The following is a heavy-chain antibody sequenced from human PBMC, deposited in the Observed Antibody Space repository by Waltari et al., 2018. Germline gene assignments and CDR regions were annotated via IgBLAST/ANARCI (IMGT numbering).Heavy chain of an antibody. CDR1: GFTVSGTY. D-gene: IGHD2-15*01. CDR2: SYSHGTT. V-gene: IGHV3-53*01. J-gene: IGHJ4*02. CDR3: TTRVAISGVPGMPDY. Sequence: EVQLVESGGGLIQAGGSRSFSCAAPGFTVSGTYRAWVRRAPGKGLESVAISYSHGTTSYADSVKGRFTISRDNSKNTLFLQMSSVRVDDTAMYYCTTRVAISGVPGMPDYWGQGTLVTVSS.